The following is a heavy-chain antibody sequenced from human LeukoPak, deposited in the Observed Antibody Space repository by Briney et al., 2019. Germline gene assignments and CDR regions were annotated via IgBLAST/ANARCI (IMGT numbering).Heavy chain of an antibody. CDR3: ARSGSDFDY. Sequence: GGSLRLSCAASGFTFTTYWMSWVRQAPEKGLEWVANIKEDGSEIHYVDSVKGRFTISRDNAENSLYLQMDSLRAEDPAVYYCARSGSDFDYWGQGTLVTVSS. D-gene: IGHD1-26*01. CDR1: GFTFTTYW. J-gene: IGHJ4*02. V-gene: IGHV3-7*01. CDR2: IKEDGSEI.